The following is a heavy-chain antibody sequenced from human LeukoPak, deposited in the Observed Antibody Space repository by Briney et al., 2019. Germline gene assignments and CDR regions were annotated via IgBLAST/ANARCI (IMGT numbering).Heavy chain of an antibody. CDR2: FYSDGRT. CDR1: GFSVSDNY. CDR3: AGDCSGSACDSAADAFAM. V-gene: IGHV3-53*01. Sequence: GGSLRLSCAASGFSVSDNYMHWVRQAPGKGLEWVSAFYSDGRTYYADSVRGRFSISRDDSKNTLYLQMNNLRVEDTALYYCAGDCSGSACDSAADAFAMWGPGTMVTVSS. J-gene: IGHJ3*02. D-gene: IGHD2-15*01.